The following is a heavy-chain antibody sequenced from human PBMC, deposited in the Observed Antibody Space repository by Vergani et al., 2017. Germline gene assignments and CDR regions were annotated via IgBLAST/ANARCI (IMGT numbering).Heavy chain of an antibody. Sequence: EVQLVESGGGLVQPGRSLRLSCAASGFTFSSYWMHWVRQAPGKGLVWVSRINSDGSSTSYADSVKGRFTISRDNAKNTLYLQINSLRAEDTAVYYCARNYGSGSYYNGYFDLWGRGTLVTVSS. CDR1: GFTFSSYW. V-gene: IGHV3-74*02. J-gene: IGHJ2*01. CDR3: ARNYGSGSYYNGYFDL. D-gene: IGHD3-10*01. CDR2: INSDGSST.